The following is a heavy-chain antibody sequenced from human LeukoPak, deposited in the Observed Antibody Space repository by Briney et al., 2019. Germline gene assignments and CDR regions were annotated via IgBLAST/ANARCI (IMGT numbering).Heavy chain of an antibody. CDR2: MNPKSGNT. CDR3: ASYSGSSTRGVDP. CDR1: GYNFITRD. Sequence: ASVKVSCKASGYNFITRDINWVRQATGQGLEWMGWMNPKSGNTGYAHKFQGRVTMTRDTSTSTAYMELSSLTLEDTAVYYCASYSGSSTRGVDPWGQGTLVTVSS. V-gene: IGHV1-8*01. J-gene: IGHJ5*02. D-gene: IGHD1-26*01.